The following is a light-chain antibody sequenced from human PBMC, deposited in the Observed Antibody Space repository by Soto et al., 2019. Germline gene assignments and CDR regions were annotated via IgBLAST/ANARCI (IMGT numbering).Light chain of an antibody. CDR2: KAS. CDR1: QSISSW. CDR3: QQYNSYSCT. V-gene: IGKV1-5*03. J-gene: IGKJ1*01. Sequence: DIQITQSPSTLSASVGDRVTITCRASQSISSWLAWYQQKPGKAPKLLIYKASSLESGVPSRFSGSGSGTEFTLTISSLQPDDFATYYCQQYNSYSCTFGQGTKV.